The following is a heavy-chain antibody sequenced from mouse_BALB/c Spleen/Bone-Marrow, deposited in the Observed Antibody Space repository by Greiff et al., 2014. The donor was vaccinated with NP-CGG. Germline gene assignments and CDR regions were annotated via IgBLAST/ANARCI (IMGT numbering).Heavy chain of an antibody. CDR1: GYTFTNYY. D-gene: IGHD1-1*02. V-gene: IGHV1S56*01. CDR2: IYPGNVDT. CDR3: AREVGRGGYFDV. Sequence: VQLQQSGPELVMPGTSVKISCKASGYTFTNYYLHWVKRRPGQGLEWIGWIYPGNVDTKYNEKFKGKATLTADESSSTAYMQLSSLTSEDSAVYFCAREVGRGGYFDVWGAGTTVTVSS. J-gene: IGHJ1*01.